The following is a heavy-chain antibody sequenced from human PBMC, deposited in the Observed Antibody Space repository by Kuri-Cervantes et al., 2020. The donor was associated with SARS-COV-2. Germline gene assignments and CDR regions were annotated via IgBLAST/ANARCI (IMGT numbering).Heavy chain of an antibody. Sequence: ASVKVSCKASGYTFTGYYMHWVRQAPGQGLEWMGWINPNSGGTNYAQKFQGRVTMTRDTSISTAYMELSRLRSDDTAVYYCAKALLGPREKNWFDPWGQGTLVTVSS. V-gene: IGHV1-2*02. J-gene: IGHJ5*02. CDR2: INPNSGGT. CDR3: AKALLGPREKNWFDP. CDR1: GYTFTGYY. D-gene: IGHD1-26*01.